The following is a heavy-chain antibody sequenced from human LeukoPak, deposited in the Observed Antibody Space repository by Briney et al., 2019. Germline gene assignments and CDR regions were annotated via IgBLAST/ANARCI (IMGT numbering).Heavy chain of an antibody. D-gene: IGHD5-18*01. CDR2: ITSTGSYTL. Sequence: GGSLRLSCAASGSNFNISNMSWARQGPGKGLGWVSSITSTGSYTLTSAESVKGRFTISRDNAKNSLHLHMSRLRAEDTALYYCAREYSYKLRHSAVAFDLWGQGTMVTVSS. CDR3: AREYSYKLRHSAVAFDL. CDR1: GSNFNISN. J-gene: IGHJ3*01. V-gene: IGHV3-21*01.